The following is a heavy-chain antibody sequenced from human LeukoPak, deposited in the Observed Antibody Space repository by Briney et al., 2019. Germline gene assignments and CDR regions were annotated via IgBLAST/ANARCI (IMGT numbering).Heavy chain of an antibody. CDR1: GYSISSGYY. V-gene: IGHV4-38-2*01. D-gene: IGHD1-26*01. CDR2: VFRSGNT. Sequence: SETLSLTCAVSGYSISSGYYWAWVRQTPGKGLEWIGSVFRSGNTYYNPSLRGRISISVDTSRNQFSLKLHSVTVADAAVYYCARQVGATLRYFHLWGQGTLVTVSS. CDR3: ARQVGATLRYFHL. J-gene: IGHJ1*01.